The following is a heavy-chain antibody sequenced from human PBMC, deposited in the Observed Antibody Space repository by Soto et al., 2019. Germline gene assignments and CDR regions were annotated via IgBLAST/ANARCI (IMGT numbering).Heavy chain of an antibody. J-gene: IGHJ6*02. D-gene: IGHD4-17*01. CDR2: INPNSGGT. CDR1: GYTFTGYY. V-gene: IGHV1-2*04. CDR3: ARDQLISTTVVTPSYYYGMDV. Sequence: ASVKVSCKASGYTFTGYYMHCVRHAPGQGLEWMGWINPNSGGTNYAQKFQGWVTMTRDTSISTAYMELSRLRSDDTAVYYCARDQLISTTVVTPSYYYGMDVWGQGTTVTVSS.